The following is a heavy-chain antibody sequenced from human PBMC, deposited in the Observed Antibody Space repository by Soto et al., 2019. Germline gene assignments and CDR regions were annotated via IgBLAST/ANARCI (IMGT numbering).Heavy chain of an antibody. V-gene: IGHV1-18*01. CDR1: GYTFASYG. CDR3: AREWNYFDY. CDR2: ISPYNDNT. J-gene: IGHJ4*02. Sequence: GASVKVSCKASGYTFASYGMSWVRQAPGQGLEWMGWISPYNDNTNYAQKLQGRVTMTTDTSTSTAYMELRSLRSDDTAVYFCAREWNYFDYWGQGTPVTVSS.